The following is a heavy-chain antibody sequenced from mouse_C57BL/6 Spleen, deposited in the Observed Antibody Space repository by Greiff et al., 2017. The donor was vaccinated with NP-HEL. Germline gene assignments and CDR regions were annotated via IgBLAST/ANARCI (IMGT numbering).Heavy chain of an antibody. D-gene: IGHD1-1*01. Sequence: VMLVESGPGLVQPSQSLSITCTVSGFSLTSYGVHWVRQSPGKGLEWLGVIWSGGSTAYNAAFISRLSISKDNSKSQVFFKMNSLQADDTAIYYCARSPNYYGRGGCFDYWGQGTTLTVSS. V-gene: IGHV2-2*01. CDR3: ARSPNYYGRGGCFDY. CDR2: IWSGGST. CDR1: GFSLTSYG. J-gene: IGHJ2*01.